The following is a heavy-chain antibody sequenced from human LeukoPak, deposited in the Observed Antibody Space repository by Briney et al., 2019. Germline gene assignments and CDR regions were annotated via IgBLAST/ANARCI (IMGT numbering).Heavy chain of an antibody. J-gene: IGHJ3*01. D-gene: IGHD6-13*01. V-gene: IGHV3-11*06. Sequence: GALRLSCAASGFTFSDYYMSWIRQAPGRGLEWVSYISSSSSYTNYADSVKGRFTISRDNAKNSLYLQMNSLRAEDTAVYYCARDQYSSTWYRGAFDVWGQGTMVSVSS. CDR3: ARDQYSSTWYRGAFDV. CDR2: ISSSSSYT. CDR1: GFTFSDYY.